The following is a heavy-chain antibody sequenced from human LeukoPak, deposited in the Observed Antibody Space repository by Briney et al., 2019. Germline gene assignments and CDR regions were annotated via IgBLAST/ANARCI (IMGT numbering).Heavy chain of an antibody. D-gene: IGHD2-21*01. Sequence: ASVKVSCKASGYTFTGYYMHWVRQAPGQGLEWMGWINPNSGGTNYAQKFQGRVTMTRDTSISTAYMELSRLRSDDTAVYYCARDTSSHYYRGVYYFDYWGQGALVTVSS. V-gene: IGHV1-2*02. CDR2: INPNSGGT. CDR1: GYTFTGYY. J-gene: IGHJ4*02. CDR3: ARDTSSHYYRGVYYFDY.